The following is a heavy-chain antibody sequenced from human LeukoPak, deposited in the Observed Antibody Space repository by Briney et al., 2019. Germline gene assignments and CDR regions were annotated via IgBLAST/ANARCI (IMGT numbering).Heavy chain of an antibody. V-gene: IGHV3-23*01. CDR2: LSGSGGSP. Sequence: GGSLRLSCAASGFTFSSYAMSWVRQAPGKGLEWVSALSGSGGSPHYADSVKGRFTISRDNSKNTLYLQMNSLRAEDTAVYYCARAQYSSSSGYYYYSMDVWGKGTTVTVSS. CDR1: GFTFSSYA. J-gene: IGHJ6*03. D-gene: IGHD6-6*01. CDR3: ARAQYSSSSGYYYYSMDV.